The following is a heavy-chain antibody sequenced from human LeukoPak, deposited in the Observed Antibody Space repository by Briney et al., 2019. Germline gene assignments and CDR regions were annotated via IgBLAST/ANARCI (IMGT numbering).Heavy chain of an antibody. D-gene: IGHD3/OR15-3a*01. CDR1: GFTFSSYG. CDR3: ARDWTGPRDY. CDR2: IRYDGSNK. V-gene: IGHV3-30*02. Sequence: PGGSLRLSCAASGFTFSSYGMHWVRQAPGKGLEWVAFIRYDGSNKYYADSVKGRFTISRDNAKNTLYLQMNSLRAEDTAVYYCARDWTGPRDYWGQGTLVTVSS. J-gene: IGHJ4*02.